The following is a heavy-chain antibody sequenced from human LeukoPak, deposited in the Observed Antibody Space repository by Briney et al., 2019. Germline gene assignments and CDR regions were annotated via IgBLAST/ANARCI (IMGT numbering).Heavy chain of an antibody. Sequence: ASVKVSCKVSGYTLTELSMHWVRQAPGKGLEWMGGFDPEDGETIYAQKFQGRVTMTTDTSTSTAYMELRSLRSDDTAVYYCARMRYCSGGSCYPNWFDPWGQGTLVTVSS. CDR3: ARMRYCSGGSCYPNWFDP. CDR1: GYTLTELS. V-gene: IGHV1-24*01. CDR2: FDPEDGET. D-gene: IGHD2-15*01. J-gene: IGHJ5*02.